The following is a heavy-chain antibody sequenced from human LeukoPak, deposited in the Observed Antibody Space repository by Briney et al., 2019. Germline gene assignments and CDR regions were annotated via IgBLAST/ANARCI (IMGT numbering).Heavy chain of an antibody. CDR3: ARGRPHGNDY. CDR1: GFTFSSYS. Sequence: PGGSLRLSCAASGFTFSSYSMNWVRQAPGKGLVWVSRIASGGSSTTYADSVKGRFSISRDNAKNTLYLQMNSLRVEDTAVYYCARGRPHGNDYWGQGTLVTVSS. CDR2: IASGGSST. D-gene: IGHD4-23*01. V-gene: IGHV3-74*01. J-gene: IGHJ4*02.